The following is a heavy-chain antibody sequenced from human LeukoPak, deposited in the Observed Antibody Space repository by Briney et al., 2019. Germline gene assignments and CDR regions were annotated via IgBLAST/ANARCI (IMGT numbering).Heavy chain of an antibody. J-gene: IGHJ4*02. Sequence: PSETLSLTCTVSGYPISSGYYWGWIRPPPGKGLEWIGSIYHSGSTYYNPSLKSRVTISVDTSKNQFSLKLSSVTAADTAVYYCARDPLYCSSTSCYLPFDYWGQGTLVTVSS. CDR1: GYPISSGYY. CDR3: ARDPLYCSSTSCYLPFDY. V-gene: IGHV4-38-2*02. CDR2: IYHSGST. D-gene: IGHD2-2*01.